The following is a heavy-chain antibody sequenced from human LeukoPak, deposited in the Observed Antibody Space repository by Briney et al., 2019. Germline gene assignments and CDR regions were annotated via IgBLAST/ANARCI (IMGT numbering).Heavy chain of an antibody. CDR2: INHSGST. D-gene: IGHD4/OR15-4a*01. Sequence: PSETLSLTCAVYGGSFSGYSWSWIRQPPGKGLEWIGEINHSGSTNYNPSLKSRVTISVDTSKNQFSLKLSSVTAADTAVYYCARGDPLIDYWGQGTLVTVSS. J-gene: IGHJ4*02. V-gene: IGHV4-34*01. CDR3: ARGDPLIDY. CDR1: GGSFSGYS.